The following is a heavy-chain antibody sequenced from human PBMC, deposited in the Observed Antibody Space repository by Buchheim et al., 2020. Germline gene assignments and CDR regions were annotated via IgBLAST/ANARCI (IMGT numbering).Heavy chain of an antibody. CDR3: ARGDARRGYCSSTSCRSFDY. CDR2: INHSGST. D-gene: IGHD2-2*01. CDR1: GGSFSGYY. V-gene: IGHV4-34*01. Sequence: QVQLQQWGAGLLKPSETLSLTCAVYGGSFSGYYWSWIRQPPGKGLEWIGEINHSGSTNYNPSLKSRVTISVDTSNNQFSLKLSSVTAADTAVYYCARGDARRGYCSSTSCRSFDYWGQGTL. J-gene: IGHJ4*02.